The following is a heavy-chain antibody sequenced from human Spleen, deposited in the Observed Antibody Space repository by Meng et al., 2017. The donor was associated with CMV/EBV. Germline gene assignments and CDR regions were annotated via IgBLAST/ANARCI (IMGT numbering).Heavy chain of an antibody. Sequence: GGSLRLSCVTSGFTFSTYGMHWVRQAPGKGLEWVAFIRYDGSNEYYADSVKGRFTISRDNSKNSLYLQMNTLRPEDTAVYYCANYRGFDYWGQGTLVTVSS. D-gene: IGHD1-26*01. CDR3: ANYRGFDY. V-gene: IGHV3-30*02. J-gene: IGHJ4*02. CDR1: GFTFSTYG. CDR2: IRYDGSNE.